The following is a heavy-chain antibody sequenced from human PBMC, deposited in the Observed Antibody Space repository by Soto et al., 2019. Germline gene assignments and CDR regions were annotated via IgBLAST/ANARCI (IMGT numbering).Heavy chain of an antibody. J-gene: IGHJ6*02. CDR2: INPSGGST. CDR3: ASFIYDFWSGYQPTRTGTPYGMDV. CDR1: GYTFTSYY. V-gene: IGHV1-46*01. Sequence: ASVKVSCKASGYTFTSYYMHWVRQAPGQGLEWMGIINPSGGSTSYAQKFQGRVTMTRDTSTSTAYMELSSLRSEDTAVYYCASFIYDFWSGYQPTRTGTPYGMDVWGQGTTVTVSS. D-gene: IGHD3-3*01.